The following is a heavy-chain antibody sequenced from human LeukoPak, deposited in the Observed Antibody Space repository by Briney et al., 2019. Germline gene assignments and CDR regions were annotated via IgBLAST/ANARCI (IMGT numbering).Heavy chain of an antibody. D-gene: IGHD6-19*01. CDR1: GGSISSYY. J-gene: IGHJ4*02. CDR2: TYYSGST. V-gene: IGHV4-59*12. CDR3: ARRVGGSGWYSPFDY. Sequence: SETLSLTCTVSGGSISSYYWSWIRQPPGKGLEWIGYTYYSGSTNYNPSLKSRVTISVDTSKNQFSLKLSSVTAADTAVYYCARRVGGSGWYSPFDYWGQGTLVTVSS.